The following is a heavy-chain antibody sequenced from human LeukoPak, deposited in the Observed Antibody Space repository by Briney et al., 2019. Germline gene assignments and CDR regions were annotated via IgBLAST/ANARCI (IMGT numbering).Heavy chain of an antibody. CDR3: ARGGGYASPIGY. CDR1: GGSISTYY. D-gene: IGHD5-12*01. Sequence: PSETLSLTCTLSGGSISTYYWSWIRQPPGKGLEWIGYIYHSGSTNYNPSLKSRVTISVDTSKNQFSLKPSSVTAADTAVYYYARGGGYASPIGYWGQGALVTVSS. V-gene: IGHV4-59*01. CDR2: IYHSGST. J-gene: IGHJ4*02.